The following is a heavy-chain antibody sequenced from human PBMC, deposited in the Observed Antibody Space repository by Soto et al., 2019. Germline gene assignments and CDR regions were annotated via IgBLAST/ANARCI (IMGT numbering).Heavy chain of an antibody. CDR1: GGTFGSYA. J-gene: IGHJ6*02. Sequence: QVQLVQFGAEVKKPGSSVKVSCKASGGTFGSYAISWVRQAPGQGPEWMGGIIPITGTANYAQKFQGRVTITADESTSKASMQLSSLRSEDTAVYYCARSQGSSTSLEIYYYYYYGMDVWGQGTTVTVSS. V-gene: IGHV1-69*01. CDR3: ARSQGSSTSLEIYYYYYYGMDV. CDR2: IIPITGTA. D-gene: IGHD2-2*01.